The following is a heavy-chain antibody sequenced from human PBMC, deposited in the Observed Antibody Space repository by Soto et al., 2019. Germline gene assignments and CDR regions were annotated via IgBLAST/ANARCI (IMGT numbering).Heavy chain of an antibody. Sequence: VQLVQSGAEVKKPGSSVRVSCKASGGSISNYPISWVRQAPGQGLEWMGGTMAIFGTANYAQKFQGRVTITADVSTSTAYMELSSLRSEDTAVYYCASPVSTDYYYGMDVWGQGTTVTVSS. CDR1: GGSISNYP. CDR3: ASPVSTDYYYGMDV. J-gene: IGHJ6*02. V-gene: IGHV1-69*12. CDR2: TMAIFGTA.